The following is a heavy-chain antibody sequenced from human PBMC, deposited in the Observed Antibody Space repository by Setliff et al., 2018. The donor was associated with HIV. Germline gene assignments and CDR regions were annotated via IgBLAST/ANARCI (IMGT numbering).Heavy chain of an antibody. CDR3: ARGAYYNFWSGYSAGGGSLGP. Sequence: PSETLSLTCSVSGGSISGYYWNWVRQPPGKGLEWMGYIYYSGSTDYNPALKRRVTISLDTSKNQFSLKLSSATAADTAVYYCARGAYYNFWSGYSAGGGSLGPWGQGTLVTVSS. V-gene: IGHV4-59*01. CDR1: GGSISGYY. CDR2: IYYSGST. J-gene: IGHJ5*02. D-gene: IGHD3-3*01.